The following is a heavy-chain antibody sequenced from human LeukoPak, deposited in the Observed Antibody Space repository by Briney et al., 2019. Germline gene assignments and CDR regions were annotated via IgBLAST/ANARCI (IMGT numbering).Heavy chain of an antibody. J-gene: IGHJ2*01. CDR1: GDSITSSSYY. Sequence: SETLSLTCTVSGDSITSSSYYWSWVRQPPGKGLEWIGYIYYSGSTYYNPSLKSRVTISVDTSKNQFSLKLSSVTAADTAVYYCARNNWAYWYFDLWGRGTLVTVSS. CDR2: IYYSGST. D-gene: IGHD1-20*01. V-gene: IGHV4-30-4*08. CDR3: ARNNWAYWYFDL.